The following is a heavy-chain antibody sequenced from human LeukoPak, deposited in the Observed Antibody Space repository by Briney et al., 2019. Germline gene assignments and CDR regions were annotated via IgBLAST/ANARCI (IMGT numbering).Heavy chain of an antibody. CDR2: IRGTADNT. CDR1: GFTLSNYA. Sequence: GGSLRLSCAASGFTLSNYAMGWVRQAPGRGLEWVSSIRGTADNTHYADAVKGRFTISRDISKNTLYLQMNSLRAEDTARYYCAKASTRDTGYYFDSWGQGTLVTVSS. D-gene: IGHD3-9*01. J-gene: IGHJ4*02. V-gene: IGHV3-23*01. CDR3: AKASTRDTGYYFDS.